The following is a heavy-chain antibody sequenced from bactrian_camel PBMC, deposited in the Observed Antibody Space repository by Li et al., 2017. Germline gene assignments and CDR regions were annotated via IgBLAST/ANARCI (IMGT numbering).Heavy chain of an antibody. CDR1: GFTFNTYA. J-gene: IGHJ4*01. Sequence: VQLVESGGDLVQPGGSLRLSCVASGFTFNTYAMYWVRQAPGKELEWVSVINRGGTTYYADSMKGRFTISRDNATNTVYLQMNSLKPEDTAVYYCVSLVGRPLVHQGTQVTVS. V-gene: IGHV3S40*01. CDR2: INRGGTT. D-gene: IGHD2*01.